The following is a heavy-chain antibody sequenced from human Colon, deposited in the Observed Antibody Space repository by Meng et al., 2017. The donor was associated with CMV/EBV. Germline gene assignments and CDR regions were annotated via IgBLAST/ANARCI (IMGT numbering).Heavy chain of an antibody. J-gene: IGHJ4*02. CDR3: ARDIVTTIGAYDY. Sequence: VSGASITSGGHYWNWIRQHPGKGLEWIGYVSFSGSTFYNPSLKSRGTISLDPSKNQISLTVTSVTAADTAIYYCARDIVTTIGAYDYWGQGILVTVSS. V-gene: IGHV4-31*02. CDR1: GASITSGGHY. CDR2: VSFSGST. D-gene: IGHD5-12*01.